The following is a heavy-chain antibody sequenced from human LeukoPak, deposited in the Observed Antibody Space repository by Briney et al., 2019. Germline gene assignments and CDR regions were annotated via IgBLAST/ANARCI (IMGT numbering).Heavy chain of an antibody. D-gene: IGHD2-2*01. Sequence: ASVKVSCKASGYTFTGYYMHWVRQAPGQGLEWMGWINPNSGGTNYAQKFQGRVTMTRDTSISTAYMELSRLRPDDTAVYYCAREGIVVVPAATPRWFDPWGQGTLVTVSS. CDR2: INPNSGGT. CDR3: AREGIVVVPAATPRWFDP. J-gene: IGHJ5*02. V-gene: IGHV1-2*02. CDR1: GYTFTGYY.